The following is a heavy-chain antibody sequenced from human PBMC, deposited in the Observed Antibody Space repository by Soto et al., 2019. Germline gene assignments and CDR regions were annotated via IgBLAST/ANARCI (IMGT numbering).Heavy chain of an antibody. CDR2: ISSSSSYI. J-gene: IGHJ6*02. D-gene: IGHD2-2*02. CDR1: GFTFSSYS. CDR3: TRFSPCSSTSCYSPDYYYYGMDV. V-gene: IGHV3-21*01. Sequence: GGSLRLSCAASGFTFSSYSMNWVRQAPGKGLEWVSSISSSSSYIYYADSVKGRFTISRDNAKNSLYLQMNSLRAEDTAVYYCTRFSPCSSTSCYSPDYYYYGMDVWGQGTTVTVSS.